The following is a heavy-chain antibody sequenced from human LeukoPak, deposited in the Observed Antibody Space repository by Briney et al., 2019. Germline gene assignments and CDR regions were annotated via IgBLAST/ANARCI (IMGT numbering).Heavy chain of an antibody. Sequence: SETLSLTCAVYGGSFSGYYWSWIRQPPGKGLEWIGEINHSGSTNYNPSLKSRVTISVDTSKNQFSLKLSSVTAADTAVYYCASTIWFGELAGLGYWGQGTLVTVSS. D-gene: IGHD3-10*01. V-gene: IGHV4-34*01. CDR1: GGSFSGYY. CDR2: INHSGST. CDR3: ASTIWFGELAGLGY. J-gene: IGHJ4*02.